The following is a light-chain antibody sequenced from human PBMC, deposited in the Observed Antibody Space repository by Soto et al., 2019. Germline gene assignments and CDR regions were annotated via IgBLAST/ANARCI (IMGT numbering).Light chain of an antibody. V-gene: IGLV3-21*04. J-gene: IGLJ2*01. CDR3: QVWDSSSDHPEGVV. CDR2: YDS. Sequence: SYELTQPPSVSVAPGKTARITCGGNNIGSKSGHWYQQKPGQAPVLVIYYDSDRPSGIPERFSGSNSGNTATLTISRVEAGDEADYYCQVWDSSSDHPEGVVFGGGTKLTVL. CDR1: NIGSKS.